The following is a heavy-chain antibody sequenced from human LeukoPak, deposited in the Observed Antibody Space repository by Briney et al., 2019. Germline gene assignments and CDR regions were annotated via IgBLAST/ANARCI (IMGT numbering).Heavy chain of an antibody. CDR2: ISSGSTYI. Sequence: GGSLRLSCAASGFTFSSYDMNWVRQAPGKGLEWVSSISSGSTYIYYADSVKGRFTISRDNAKDSLYLQMNSLRAEDTAVYYCARVEGSYGSGTCNYFDYWGQGTLVTVSS. CDR1: GFTFSSYD. V-gene: IGHV3-21*01. J-gene: IGHJ4*02. CDR3: ARVEGSYGSGTCNYFDY. D-gene: IGHD3-10*01.